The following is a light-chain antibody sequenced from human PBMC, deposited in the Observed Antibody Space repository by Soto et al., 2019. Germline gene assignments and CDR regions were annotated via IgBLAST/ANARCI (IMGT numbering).Light chain of an antibody. V-gene: IGKV1-39*01. J-gene: IGKJ2*01. Sequence: DIQMTQSPSSLSASVGDRVTITCRASQSISSYLNWYQQKPGKAPKLLIYAASSLQSGVPSRFSGSGSGTVFTLTISSLQPEDFATYYCQQSYSTPPMYTFGQGTKLEIK. CDR3: QQSYSTPPMYT. CDR2: AAS. CDR1: QSISSY.